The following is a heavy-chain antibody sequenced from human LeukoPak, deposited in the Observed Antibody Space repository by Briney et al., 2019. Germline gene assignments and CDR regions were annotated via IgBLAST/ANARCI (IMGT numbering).Heavy chain of an antibody. V-gene: IGHV3-7*01. CDR3: ARQDRRYDNSAYRTRDY. J-gene: IGHJ4*02. Sequence: PGGSLRLSCAASGFMFDNFWMSWVRQVPGKGLEWVANIKGDGSETHYVDSVKGRFTISRDNGKNSLYLQMNSLRVEDTAVYYCARQDRRYDNSAYRTRDYWGQGTLVTASS. D-gene: IGHD3-22*01. CDR2: IKGDGSET. CDR1: GFMFDNFW.